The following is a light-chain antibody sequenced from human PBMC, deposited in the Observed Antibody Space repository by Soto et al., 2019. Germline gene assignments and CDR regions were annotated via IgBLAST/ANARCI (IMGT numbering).Light chain of an antibody. CDR2: GAS. V-gene: IGKV3-20*01. CDR3: HYYDDSPPFT. CDR1: QSVSSTF. J-gene: IGKJ3*01. Sequence: EFVLTQSPGTLSLSPGERATLSCRASQSVSSTFLAWYQQKPGQTPRLLIYGASSRASGFPDRFSGSGSGTDFTLTISRLEPEDFAVYYCHYYDDSPPFTFGPGTKVDI.